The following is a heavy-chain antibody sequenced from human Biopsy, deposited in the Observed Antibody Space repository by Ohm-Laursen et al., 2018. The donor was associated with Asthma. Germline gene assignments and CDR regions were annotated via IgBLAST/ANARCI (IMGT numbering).Heavy chain of an antibody. J-gene: IGHJ4*02. Sequence: SVKVSCKSLGGTFNTYVIGWVRQAPGQGLEWLGGITSVFGTTTYPQKFQDRVTITADDSTSTVYMELSSLRSEDTAVYYCARKAGSCISRTCYSLDFWGQGTLVTVSS. D-gene: IGHD2-2*01. CDR1: GGTFNTYV. V-gene: IGHV1-69*13. CDR3: ARKAGSCISRTCYSLDF. CDR2: ITSVFGTT.